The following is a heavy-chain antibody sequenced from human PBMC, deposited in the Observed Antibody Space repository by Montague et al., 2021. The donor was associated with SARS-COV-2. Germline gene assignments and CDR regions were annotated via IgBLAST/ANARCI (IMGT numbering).Heavy chain of an antibody. CDR3: ARGTRVVGITPGFRY. CDR1: RGSFHIFS. D-gene: IGHD3-22*01. J-gene: IGHJ4*02. V-gene: IGHV4-34*01. CDR2: IDHSGNT. Sequence: SETLSLTCAVYRGSFHIFSWGWIHQSPGKGLEWIGEIDHSGNTKYNPSLESRVTISVDTSKNQFSLNLASVTAADTAMYYCARGTRVVGITPGFRYWGQGTQVAVSS.